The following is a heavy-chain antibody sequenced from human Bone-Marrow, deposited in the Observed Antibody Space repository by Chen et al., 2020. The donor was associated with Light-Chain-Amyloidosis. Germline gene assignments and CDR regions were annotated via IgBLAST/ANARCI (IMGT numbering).Heavy chain of an antibody. V-gene: IGHV4-39*07. D-gene: IGHD4-17*01. CDR1: GGSIMRSSNF. CDR2: IYYSGNT. Sequence: QLKLQESGPRLVKSSGTLSLTCTVSGGSIMRSSNFWGWLRQAPGKGLEWIGSIYYSGNTYMNSSLKNLVAMSVDTSNNQFSLRLNSVTAADTAVYFCARVVPPNYGANFNSWGQGTLVIVSS. CDR3: ARVVPPNYGANFNS. J-gene: IGHJ4*02.